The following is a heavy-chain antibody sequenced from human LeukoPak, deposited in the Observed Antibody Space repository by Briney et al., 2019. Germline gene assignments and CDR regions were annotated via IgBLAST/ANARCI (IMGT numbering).Heavy chain of an antibody. CDR3: AKDLRGGSYPTLYFDY. CDR1: GYTFTSYD. J-gene: IGHJ4*02. V-gene: IGHV1-8*01. D-gene: IGHD1-26*01. Sequence: ASVKVSCKASGYTFTSYDINWVRQATGQGLEWMGWMNPNSGNTGYAQKFQGRVTMTRNTSISTAYMELSSLRSEDTAVYYCAKDLRGGSYPTLYFDYWGQATLVTVSS. CDR2: MNPNSGNT.